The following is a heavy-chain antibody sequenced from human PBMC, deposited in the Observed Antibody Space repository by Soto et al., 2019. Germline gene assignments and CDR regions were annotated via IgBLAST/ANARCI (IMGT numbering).Heavy chain of an antibody. J-gene: IGHJ4*02. CDR2: INHSGST. V-gene: IGHV4-34*01. CDR1: GGSFSGYY. D-gene: IGHD2-2*01. CDR3: ARGPSDIVVVPAASRFDY. Sequence: KSSETLSLTCAVYGGSFSGYYWSWIRQPPGKGLEWIGEINHSGSTNYNPSLKSRVTISVDTSKNQFSLKLSSVTAADTAVYYCARGPSDIVVVPAASRFDYWGKRTLVTVSS.